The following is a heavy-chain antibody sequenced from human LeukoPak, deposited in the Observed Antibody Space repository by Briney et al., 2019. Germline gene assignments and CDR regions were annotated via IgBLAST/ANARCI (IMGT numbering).Heavy chain of an antibody. D-gene: IGHD3-10*01. J-gene: IGHJ4*02. CDR3: ARERQYYIY. Sequence: PGGSLRLSCAASGFTFSDYFMSWIRQAPGKGLEWVSSISNSGSTIYYADSVKGRFTISRDNAKNSLYLQMNSLTGEDTAVYFCARERQYYIYWGQGTQVTVSS. V-gene: IGHV3-11*01. CDR2: ISNSGSTI. CDR1: GFTFSDYF.